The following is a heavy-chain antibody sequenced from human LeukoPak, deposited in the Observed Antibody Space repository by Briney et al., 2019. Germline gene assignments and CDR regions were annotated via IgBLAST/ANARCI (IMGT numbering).Heavy chain of an antibody. CDR3: ARVVVVPAAIFSDY. J-gene: IGHJ4*02. V-gene: IGHV3-48*01. CDR1: GFTFSSYS. Sequence: GGSLRLSCAASGFTFSSYSMNWVRRAPGKGLEGVSYISSSSSTIYYADSVKGRFTISRDNAENSLYLQMNSLRAEDTAVYYCARVVVVPAAIFSDYWGQGTLVTVSS. D-gene: IGHD2-2*01. CDR2: ISSSSSTI.